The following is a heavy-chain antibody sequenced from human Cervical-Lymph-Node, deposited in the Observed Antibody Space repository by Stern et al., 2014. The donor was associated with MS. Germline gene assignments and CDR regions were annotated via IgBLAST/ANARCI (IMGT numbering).Heavy chain of an antibody. Sequence: VQLVQSGAELKKPGSSVKVSCKASGVTFNSLSVSWVRRAPGHGLQWLGGITPMFGTSNYVQKFQDRLNIFADESTQTVYMILSGLISEDTAVYYCARDQAGIAAHWGQGTLVTVSS. V-gene: IGHV1-69*01. CDR2: ITPMFGTS. J-gene: IGHJ4*02. CDR1: GVTFNSLS. D-gene: IGHD6-13*01. CDR3: ARDQAGIAAH.